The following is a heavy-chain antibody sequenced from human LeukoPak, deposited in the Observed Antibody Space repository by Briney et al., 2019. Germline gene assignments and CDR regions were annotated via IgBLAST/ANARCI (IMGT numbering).Heavy chain of an antibody. CDR2: ISSSGTTI. CDR3: ARGVYDSSGYYHY. D-gene: IGHD3-22*01. Sequence: GGSLRLSCAASGFTFSSYEMNWVRQAPGKGLEWVSYISSSGTTIYFADSVEGRFTISRDNAKNSLYLQMNSLRAEDTAVYYCARGVYDSSGYYHYWGQGTLVTVSS. J-gene: IGHJ4*02. V-gene: IGHV3-48*03. CDR1: GFTFSSYE.